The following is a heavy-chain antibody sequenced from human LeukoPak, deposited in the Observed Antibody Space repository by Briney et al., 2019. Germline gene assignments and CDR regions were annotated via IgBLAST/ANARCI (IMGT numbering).Heavy chain of an antibody. CDR1: GYTFTSYD. CDR3: AREGPGIAVAGTPSDNWFDP. V-gene: IGHV1-8*01. Sequence: GASVKVSCKASGYTFTSYDINWVRQATGQGLEWMGWMNPNSGNTGYAQKFQGRVTMTRNTSISTAYMELSSLRSEDTAVYYCAREGPGIAVAGTPSDNWFDPWGQGTLVTVSS. CDR2: MNPNSGNT. D-gene: IGHD6-19*01. J-gene: IGHJ5*02.